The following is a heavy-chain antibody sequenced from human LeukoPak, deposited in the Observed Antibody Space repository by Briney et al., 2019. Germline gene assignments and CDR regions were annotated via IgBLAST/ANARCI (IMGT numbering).Heavy chain of an antibody. CDR3: VTSYRSSQGLTGAYNFDY. V-gene: IGHV1-46*03. J-gene: IGHJ4*02. D-gene: IGHD7-27*01. CDR1: GYTFTSYY. CDR2: INPSGGST. Sequence: ASVKVSCKASGYTFTSYYMRWVRQAPGQGLEWMGIINPSGGSTSYAQKFQGRVTMTRDTSTSTVYMELSSLRSEDTAVYYCVTSYRSSQGLTGAYNFDYWGQGTLVTVSS.